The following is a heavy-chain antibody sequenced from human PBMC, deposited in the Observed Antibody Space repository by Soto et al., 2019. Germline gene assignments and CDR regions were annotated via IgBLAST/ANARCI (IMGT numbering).Heavy chain of an antibody. CDR2: IIPIFGTA. CDR3: ARFPMIRGVIRVSRMDV. Sequence: SVKVSCKASGGTFSSYASSWVRQAPGQGLEWMGGIIPIFGTANYPQKFQGRVTITADKSTRTAYMELSSLRSEETAVYYCARFPMIRGVIRVSRMDVGGQGTTVTVSS. J-gene: IGHJ6*02. D-gene: IGHD3-10*01. V-gene: IGHV1-69*06. CDR1: GGTFSSYA.